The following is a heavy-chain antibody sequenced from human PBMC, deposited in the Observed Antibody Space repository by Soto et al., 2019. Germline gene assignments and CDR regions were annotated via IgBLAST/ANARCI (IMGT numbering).Heavy chain of an antibody. J-gene: IGHJ3*02. CDR1: GYTFTSYY. CDR3: ARASGYYYDSSGNFDI. CDR2: INPRGGST. V-gene: IGHV1-46*03. Sequence: ASVKVSCKASGYTFTSYYMHWVRQAPGQGLEWMGKINPRGGSTSYAQKFQGRVTMTRDTSTSTVYMELSSLRSEDTAVYYCARASGYYYDSSGNFDIWGQGTMVTVSS. D-gene: IGHD3-22*01.